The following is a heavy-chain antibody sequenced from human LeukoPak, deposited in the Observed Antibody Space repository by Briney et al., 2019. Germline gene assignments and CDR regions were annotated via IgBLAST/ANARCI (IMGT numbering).Heavy chain of an antibody. J-gene: IGHJ4*02. D-gene: IGHD3/OR15-3a*01. Sequence: GGSLRLSCAASGFTFSTYWMSWVRQAPGKGLEWVAIINQDGSQKCYVESVKGRFTISRDNAKNSLYLQMDSLRVEDTAVYHCAKDVAWGRMDLWGQGTLATVSS. V-gene: IGHV3-7*01. CDR2: INQDGSQK. CDR3: AKDVAWGRMDL. CDR1: GFTFSTYW.